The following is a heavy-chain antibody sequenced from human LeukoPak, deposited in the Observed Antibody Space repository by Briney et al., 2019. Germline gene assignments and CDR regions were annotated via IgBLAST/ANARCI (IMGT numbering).Heavy chain of an antibody. V-gene: IGHV4-59*02. CDR3: AREPQVSC. Sequence: PSETLSLTCTVSGGSVSSYYWSWIRQPPGRGLEWIGYLSHSGSSDSNPSLKSRVTILVDTSKNQFSLKLTSVTAADTAVYYCAREPQVSCWGQGALVTVSS. CDR2: LSHSGSS. J-gene: IGHJ4*02. CDR1: GGSVSSYY.